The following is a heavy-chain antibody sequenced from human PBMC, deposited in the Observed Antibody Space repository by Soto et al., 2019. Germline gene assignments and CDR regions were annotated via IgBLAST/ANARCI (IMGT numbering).Heavy chain of an antibody. J-gene: IGHJ6*02. Sequence: PGGSLRLSCAASGFTVSSNYMSWVRQAPGKGLEWVSVIYSGGSTYYADSVKGRFTISRDNSKNTLYLQMNSLRAEDTAVYYCARERPTTQTAVAGPGGMDVWGQGTTVTVSS. D-gene: IGHD6-19*01. V-gene: IGHV3-53*01. CDR2: IYSGGST. CDR1: GFTVSSNY. CDR3: ARERPTTQTAVAGPGGMDV.